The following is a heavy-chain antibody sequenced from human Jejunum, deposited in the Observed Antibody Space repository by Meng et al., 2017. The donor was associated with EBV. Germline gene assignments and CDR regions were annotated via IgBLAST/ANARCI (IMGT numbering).Heavy chain of an antibody. CDR1: GYSFHDFA. CDR2: INPGTGGR. D-gene: IGHD1-26*01. J-gene: IGHJ4*01. CDR3: ARELGGRFNY. Sequence: QVHPVRSGAEVKASGASVTLACKSSGYSFHDFALHWLRQAHGQSPEWMTWINPGTGGRQFSHKFQGRVTITSDTSASTVYMELSGLRSEDKAMYYCARELGGRFNYWGQGTLVTVSS. V-gene: IGHV1-3*01.